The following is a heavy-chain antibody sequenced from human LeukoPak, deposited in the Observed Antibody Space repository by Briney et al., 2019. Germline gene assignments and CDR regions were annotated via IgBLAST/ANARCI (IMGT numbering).Heavy chain of an antibody. CDR3: ARAGDSSGYLGY. CDR2: IYHSGST. D-gene: IGHD3-22*01. J-gene: IGHJ4*02. V-gene: IGHV4-30-2*01. Sequence: PSQTLSLTCAVSGGSISSGGYSWSWIRQPPGRGREGIGYIYHSGSTYYNPSLKSRVTISVDRSKNQFSLKLSSVTAADTAVYYCARAGDSSGYLGYWGQGTLVTVSS. CDR1: GGSISSGGYS.